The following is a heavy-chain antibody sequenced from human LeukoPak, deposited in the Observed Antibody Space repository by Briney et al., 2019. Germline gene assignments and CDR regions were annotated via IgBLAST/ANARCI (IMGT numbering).Heavy chain of an antibody. CDR2: IWYDGSNK. CDR3: AREDRIAATIDY. CDR1: GFTFSSYG. Sequence: GGSLRLSCAASGFTFSSYGMRWVRQAPGKGLEWVAVIWYDGSNKYYADSVKGRFTISRDNSKNTLYLQMNSLRAEDTAVYYCAREDRIAATIDYWGQGTLVTVSS. J-gene: IGHJ4*02. D-gene: IGHD6-6*01. V-gene: IGHV3-33*01.